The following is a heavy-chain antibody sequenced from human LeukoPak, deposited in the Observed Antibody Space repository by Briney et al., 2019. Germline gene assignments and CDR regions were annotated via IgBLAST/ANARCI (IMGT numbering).Heavy chain of an antibody. CDR2: FAPEIGER. CDR3: ATAPGYYDSSGYLYNWFDP. V-gene: IGHV1-24*01. Sequence: ASVKVSCKVSGHTLSDLTVHWVRQAPGSGPEWMGGFAPEIGERVYAQKFQGRVTLTEDTSTDTAYMDLSSLRSEDTAVYYCATAPGYYDSSGYLYNWFDPWGQGTLVTVSS. D-gene: IGHD3-22*01. J-gene: IGHJ5*02. CDR1: GHTLSDLT.